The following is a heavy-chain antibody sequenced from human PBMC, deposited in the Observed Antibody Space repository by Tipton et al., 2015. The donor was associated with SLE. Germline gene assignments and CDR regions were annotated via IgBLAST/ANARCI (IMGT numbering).Heavy chain of an antibody. D-gene: IGHD6-6*01. CDR2: INHSGST. CDR3: ARERESIAARLVLGPLDY. J-gene: IGHJ4*02. CDR1: GGSFSGYY. V-gene: IGHV4-34*01. Sequence: TLSLTCAVYGGSFSGYYWSWIRQPPGKGLEWIGEINHSGSTNYNPSLKSRVTISVDTSKNHFSLKLSSVTAADTAVYYCARERESIAARLVLGPLDYWGQGTLVTVSS.